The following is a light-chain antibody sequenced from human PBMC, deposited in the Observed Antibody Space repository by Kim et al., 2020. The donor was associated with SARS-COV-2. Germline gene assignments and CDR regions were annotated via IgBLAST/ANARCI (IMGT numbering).Light chain of an antibody. Sequence: ASVGDRVTITCRASQGVGTYLAWYQQKPGKAPKLLISAASSMQSGVPSRFSSSGSGTDFTLTISSLQPDDFATYYCQQANSFPWTFGQGTKVDIK. V-gene: IGKV1-12*01. J-gene: IGKJ1*01. CDR1: QGVGTY. CDR3: QQANSFPWT. CDR2: AAS.